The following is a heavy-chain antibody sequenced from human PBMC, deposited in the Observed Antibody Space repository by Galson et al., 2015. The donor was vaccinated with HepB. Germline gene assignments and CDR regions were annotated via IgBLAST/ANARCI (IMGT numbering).Heavy chain of an antibody. D-gene: IGHD6-6*01. CDR3: GAARRLNYYYGMDV. CDR2: IYYSGST. V-gene: IGHV4-59*08. CDR1: GGSISSYY. Sequence: SETLSLTCTVSGGSISSYYWSWIRQPPGKGLEWIGYIYYSGSTNYNPSLKSRVTISVDTSKNQFSLKLSSVTAADTAVYYCGAARRLNYYYGMDVWGQGTTVTVSS. J-gene: IGHJ6*02.